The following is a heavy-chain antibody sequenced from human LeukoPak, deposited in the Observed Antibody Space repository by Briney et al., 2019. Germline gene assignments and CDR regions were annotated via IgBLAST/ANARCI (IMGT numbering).Heavy chain of an antibody. V-gene: IGHV4-34*01. Sequence: SETLSLTCAVYGGSFSGYYWSWIRQPPGKGLEWIGEINHSGSTNYNPSLKSRVTISVDTSKNQFSLKLSSVTAADTAVYYCARLERYYYDSSGWEVFDYWGQGTLVTVSS. CDR1: GGSFSGYY. CDR2: INHSGST. D-gene: IGHD3-22*01. J-gene: IGHJ4*02. CDR3: ARLERYYYDSSGWEVFDY.